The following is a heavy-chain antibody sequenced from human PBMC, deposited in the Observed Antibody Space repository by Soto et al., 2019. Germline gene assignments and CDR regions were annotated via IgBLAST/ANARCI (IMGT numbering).Heavy chain of an antibody. CDR3: ARAVERAGTPDY. J-gene: IGHJ4*02. V-gene: IGHV3-13*01. D-gene: IGHD1-1*01. CDR2: IGTAGDT. Sequence: EVQLVESGGGLVQPGGSLRLSCAASGFTFSSYDMHWVRQATGKGLEWVSAIGTAGDTYYPGSVKGRFTISRENAKNSLYLQMNSLRAGDTAVYYCARAVERAGTPDYWGQGTLVTVSS. CDR1: GFTFSSYD.